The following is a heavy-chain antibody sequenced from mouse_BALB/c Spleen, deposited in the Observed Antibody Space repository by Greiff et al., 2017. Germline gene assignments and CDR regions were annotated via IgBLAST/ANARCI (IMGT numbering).Heavy chain of an antibody. CDR1: GFTFSSYT. V-gene: IGHV5-12-2*01. J-gene: IGHJ4*01. Sequence: EVKLVESGGGLVQPGGSLKLSCAASGFTFSSYTMSWVRQTPEKRLEWVAYISNGGGSTYYPDTVKGRFTISRDNAKNTLYLQMSSLKSEDTAMYYCARHGNDGYYEAGYYAMDYWGQGTSVTVSS. CDR3: ARHGNDGYYEAGYYAMDY. CDR2: ISNGGGST. D-gene: IGHD2-3*01.